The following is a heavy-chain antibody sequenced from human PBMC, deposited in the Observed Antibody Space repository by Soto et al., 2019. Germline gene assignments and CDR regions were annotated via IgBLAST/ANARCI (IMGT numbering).Heavy chain of an antibody. CDR2: ISSGGSPI. J-gene: IGHJ6*03. CDR1: GFTFSDYY. V-gene: IGHV3-11*01. CDR3: ARDPRYCSGGSCYSAGEDHYYYYMDV. D-gene: IGHD2-15*01. Sequence: QVQLVESGGGLVKPGGSLRLSCAASGFTFSDYYMSWIRQAPGKGLEWVSYISSGGSPIYYTDSVKGRFTISRDNAENSLYPQMNSLRAEDTAVYYCARDPRYCSGGSCYSAGEDHYYYYMDVWGKGTTVTVSS.